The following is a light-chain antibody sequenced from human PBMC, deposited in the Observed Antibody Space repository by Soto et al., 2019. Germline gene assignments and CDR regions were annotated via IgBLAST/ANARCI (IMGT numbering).Light chain of an antibody. CDR3: SSYTSSSSLV. CDR2: DVS. V-gene: IGLV2-14*03. J-gene: IGLJ2*01. Sequence: QSVLTQPASVSGSPGQSITISCTGTSSDVGGYSYVSWYQQHPGKAPKLIIYDVSNRPSGVSNRFSGSKSGNTASLTISGLQAEDEAGYYCSSYTSSSSLVFGGGTKVTVL. CDR1: SSDVGGYSY.